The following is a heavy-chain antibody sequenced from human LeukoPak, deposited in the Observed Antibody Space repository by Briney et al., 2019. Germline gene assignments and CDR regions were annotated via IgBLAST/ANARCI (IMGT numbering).Heavy chain of an antibody. CDR1: GGSISSSSYY. J-gene: IGHJ4*02. D-gene: IGHD1-20*01. CDR2: IYYSGST. Sequence: SETLSLTCTVSGGSISSSSYYWGWIRQPPGKGLEGIGSIYYSGSTYYNPSIKSRVTISVDTSKNQSCLKLSSVTAADTAVYYCASRITGTTSDSFDYWGQGILVTVSP. CDR3: ASRITGTTSDSFDY. V-gene: IGHV4-39*01.